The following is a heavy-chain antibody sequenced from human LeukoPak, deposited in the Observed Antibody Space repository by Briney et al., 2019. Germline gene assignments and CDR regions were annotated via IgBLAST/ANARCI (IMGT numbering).Heavy chain of an antibody. D-gene: IGHD6-13*01. J-gene: IGHJ4*02. CDR3: AKAGGAAAGGFDY. CDR2: ISGSGGST. V-gene: IGHV3-23*01. Sequence: GGSLRLSCAASGFTFSSYAMSWVRQAPGTGLGGVSAISGSGGSTYYADSVKGRFTISRDNAKNSLYLQMNSLRAEDTALYYCAKAGGAAAGGFDYWGQGTLVTVSS. CDR1: GFTFSSYA.